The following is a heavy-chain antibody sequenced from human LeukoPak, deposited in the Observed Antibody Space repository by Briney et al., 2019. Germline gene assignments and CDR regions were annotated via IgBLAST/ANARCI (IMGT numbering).Heavy chain of an antibody. V-gene: IGHV4-31*03. CDR1: GGSISSGGYY. CDR3: ARDAKIGHFDY. CDR2: IYYSGST. Sequence: SQTLSLTCTVSGGSISSGGYYWSWIRQHPGKGLEWTGYIYYSGSTYYNPSLKSRVTISVDTSKNQFSLKLSSVTAADTAVYYCARDAKIGHFDYWGQGTLVTVSS. J-gene: IGHJ4*02.